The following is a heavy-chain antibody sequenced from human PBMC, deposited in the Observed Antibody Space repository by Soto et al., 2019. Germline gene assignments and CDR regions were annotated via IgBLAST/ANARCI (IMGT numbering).Heavy chain of an antibody. V-gene: IGHV4-59*01. CDR1: GDSINNYY. CDR3: ARGIVGATTPFDY. J-gene: IGHJ4*02. Sequence: QVPLQESGPGLVKPSETLSLTCTVSGDSINNYYWNWIRQPPGKGLEWIGYIYYTGSTNCSPSLKSRVTISVDTSKSQLSLNLASVTAADTAVYYCARGIVGATTPFDYWGQGTLVTVSS. CDR2: IYYTGST. D-gene: IGHD1-26*01.